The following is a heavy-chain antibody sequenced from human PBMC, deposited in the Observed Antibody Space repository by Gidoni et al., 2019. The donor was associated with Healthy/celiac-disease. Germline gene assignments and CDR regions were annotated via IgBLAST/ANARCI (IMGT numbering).Heavy chain of an antibody. CDR2: IWYEGSNK. CDR3: ARDLSSSLDY. J-gene: IGHJ4*02. Sequence: QVQLVESGGAVVQPGRSLRLSCAASGSTFSSYGIQWVRQAPGKGLEWVEVIWYEGSNKYYADSVKGRFTISRDNSKNTLYLQMNSLRSEDTAVYYCARDLSSSLDYWGQGTLVTVSS. D-gene: IGHD6-6*01. V-gene: IGHV3-33*01. CDR1: GSTFSSYG.